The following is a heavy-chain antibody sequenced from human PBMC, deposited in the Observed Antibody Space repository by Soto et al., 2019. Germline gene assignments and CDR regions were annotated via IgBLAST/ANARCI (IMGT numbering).Heavy chain of an antibody. D-gene: IGHD3-16*01. CDR1: GGSFSGYY. V-gene: IGHV4-34*01. J-gene: IGHJ4*02. CDR2: INHSGST. Sequence: SETLSLTCAVYGGSFSGYYWSWIRQPPGKGLEWIGEINHSGSTNYNPSLKSRVTISVDTSKNQFSLKLSSVTAEDTAVYYCARDGMYDYFWGSYMDFDYWGQGTLVTVSS. CDR3: ARDGMYDYFWGSYMDFDY.